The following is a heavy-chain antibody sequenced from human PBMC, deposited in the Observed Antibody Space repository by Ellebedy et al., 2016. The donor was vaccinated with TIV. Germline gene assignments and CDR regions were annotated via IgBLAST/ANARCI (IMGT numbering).Heavy chain of an antibody. CDR3: TRPLYCGGDCPPADAFDI. V-gene: IGHV3-49*03. J-gene: IGHJ3*02. D-gene: IGHD2-21*02. CDR2: IRSKAYGGTT. Sequence: GGSLRLSCTASGFTFGDYAMSWFRQAPGKGLEWVGFIRSKAYGGTTEYAASVKGRFTISRDDSKSIAYLQMNSLKTEDTAVYYCTRPLYCGGDCPPADAFDIWGQGTMVTVSS. CDR1: GFTFGDYA.